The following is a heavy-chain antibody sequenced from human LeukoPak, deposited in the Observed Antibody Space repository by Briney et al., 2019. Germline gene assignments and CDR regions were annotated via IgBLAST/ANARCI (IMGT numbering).Heavy chain of an antibody. J-gene: IGHJ1*01. V-gene: IGHV3-7*01. CDR2: IKEDGSQK. CDR3: VGWASDNR. D-gene: IGHD2/OR15-2a*01. CDR1: GFTFDDYA. Sequence: PGRSLRLSCAASGFTFDDYAMHWVRQAPGKGLEWVAHIKEDGSQKYYSGSVKGRFTISRDNAQNSLYLQMSSLRADDSAIYYCVGWASDNRWGQGTLVTVST.